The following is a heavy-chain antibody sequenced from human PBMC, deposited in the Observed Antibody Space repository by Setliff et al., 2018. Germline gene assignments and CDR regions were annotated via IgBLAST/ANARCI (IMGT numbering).Heavy chain of an antibody. CDR2: IYYSGST. Sequence: ETLSLTCTVSGGSISSSSYYWGWIRQPPGKGLEWIGSIYYSGSTYYNPSLKSRVTISVDTSKNQFSLKLSSVTAADTAVYYCARRVTAAGGSFFYGWFDPWGQGTRVTVSS. D-gene: IGHD2-2*01. V-gene: IGHV4-39*01. CDR1: GGSISSSSYY. CDR3: ARRVTAAGGSFFYGWFDP. J-gene: IGHJ5*02.